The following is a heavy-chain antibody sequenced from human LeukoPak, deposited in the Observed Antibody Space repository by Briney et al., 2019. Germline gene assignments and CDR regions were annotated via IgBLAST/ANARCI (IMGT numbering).Heavy chain of an antibody. V-gene: IGHV3-48*03. J-gene: IGHJ3*02. Sequence: GGSLRLSCAASGFTFSSYEMNWVRQAPGKGLEWVSYISSSGSTIYYADSVKGRFTISRDNAKNSLYLQMNSLRAEDTAVYYCAREMIVVDAFDIWGQGTMVTVSS. CDR2: ISSSGSTI. CDR3: AREMIVVDAFDI. CDR1: GFTFSSYE. D-gene: IGHD3-22*01.